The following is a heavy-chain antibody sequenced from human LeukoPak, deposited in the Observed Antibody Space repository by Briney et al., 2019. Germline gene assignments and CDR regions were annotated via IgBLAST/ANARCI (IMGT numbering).Heavy chain of an antibody. J-gene: IGHJ3*02. CDR2: ISYDGSNK. V-gene: IGHV3-30*18. CDR3: AKALTSGWYLDAFNI. CDR1: GFTFSSCG. D-gene: IGHD6-19*01. Sequence: GGSLRLSCAASGFTFSSCGMHWVRQAPGKGLKWVAVISYDGSNKYYADSVKGRFTISRDNSKNTLFLEMNSLRAEDTAVYYCAKALTSGWYLDAFNIWGQGTMVTVSS.